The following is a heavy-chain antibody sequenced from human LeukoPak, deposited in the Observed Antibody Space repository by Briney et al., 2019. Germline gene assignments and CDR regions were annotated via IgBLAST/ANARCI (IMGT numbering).Heavy chain of an antibody. CDR3: VRGSLASGVVVYYYYYLDV. D-gene: IGHD3-3*01. CDR1: GFTVSSNY. J-gene: IGHJ6*03. V-gene: IGHV3-53*01. Sequence: GGSLRLSCAASGFTVSSNYMSWVRQAPGKGLEWVSVIYRGGTTYYADSVKGRFTISRDNSKNTLYLQMDSLRAEDTAVYYCVRGSLASGVVVYYYYYLDVWGKGTTVTVSS. CDR2: IYRGGTT.